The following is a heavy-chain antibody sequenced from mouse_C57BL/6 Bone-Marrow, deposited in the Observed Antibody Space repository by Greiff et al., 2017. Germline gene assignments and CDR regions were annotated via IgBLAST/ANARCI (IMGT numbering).Heavy chain of an antibody. CDR1: GFTFSDYG. CDR3: ARMGLRRYYAMDY. D-gene: IGHD2-4*01. V-gene: IGHV5-17*01. Sequence: EVQVVESGGGLVKPGGSLKLSCAASGFTFSDYGMHWVRQAPEKGLEWVAYISSGSSTIYYADTVKGRFTISRDNAKNTLFLQMTSLRSEYTAMYYCARMGLRRYYAMDYWGQGTSVTVSS. J-gene: IGHJ4*01. CDR2: ISSGSSTI.